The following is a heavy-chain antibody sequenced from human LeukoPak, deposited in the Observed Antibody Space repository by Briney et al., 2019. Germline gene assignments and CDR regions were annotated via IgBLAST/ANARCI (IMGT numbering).Heavy chain of an antibody. CDR2: IYSGGST. D-gene: IGHD6-13*01. V-gene: IGHV3-66*02. J-gene: IGHJ4*02. CDR1: GFTVSSNY. CDR3: SGSSSWYRGGDY. Sequence: GGSLRLSCAASGFTVSSNYMSWVRQAPGKELEWVSVIYSGGSTYYADSVKGRFTISRDNSKNTLYLQMNSLRAEDTAVYYCSGSSSWYRGGDYWGQGTLVTVSS.